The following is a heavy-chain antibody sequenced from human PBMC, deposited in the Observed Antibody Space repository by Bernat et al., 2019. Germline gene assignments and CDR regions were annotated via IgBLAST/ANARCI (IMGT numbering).Heavy chain of an antibody. CDR1: GFTFSGSA. D-gene: IGHD2-2*01. CDR2: IRSRANSYAT. V-gene: IGHV3-73*02. CDR3: TRGYCTGTTCYGLDY. Sequence: EVQLVESGGGLVQPGGSLKLYCAASGFTFSGSAMHWVRQASGKGLEWVGRIRSRANSYATAYGASVKGRFTISRDDSKSTAYLQLNSLKTEDTAVYYCTRGYCTGTTCYGLDYWGQGTLVTVSS. J-gene: IGHJ4*02.